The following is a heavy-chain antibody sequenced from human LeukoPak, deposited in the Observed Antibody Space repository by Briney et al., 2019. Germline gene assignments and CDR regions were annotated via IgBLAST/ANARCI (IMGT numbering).Heavy chain of an antibody. D-gene: IGHD3-10*01. Sequence: EASVKVSCKASGYTFTGYYMHWVRQAPGQGLEWMGWINPNSGGTNYAQKFQGRVTMTRDTSISTAYMELSRLRSDDTAVYYCARSNYYGSGSPDLHMDVWGKGTTVTVSS. CDR3: ARSNYYGSGSPDLHMDV. J-gene: IGHJ6*03. CDR2: INPNSGGT. V-gene: IGHV1-2*02. CDR1: GYTFTGYY.